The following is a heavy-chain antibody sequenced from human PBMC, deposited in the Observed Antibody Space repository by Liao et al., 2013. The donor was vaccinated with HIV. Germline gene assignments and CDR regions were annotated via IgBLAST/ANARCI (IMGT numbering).Heavy chain of an antibody. CDR2: IYASGIT. J-gene: IGHJ2*01. CDR1: DDSIHTYY. V-gene: IGHV4-4*07. Sequence: QVELQQSGPGLVKPSETLSLTCSVSDDSIHTYYWGWIRQPAGKGLEWIGRIYASGITDYNPSLKSRVTMSVDTSKNQFSLKLTSVTAADTAVYYCAGLRWPRRYFDLWGRGTLVTVSS. CDR3: AGLRWPRRYFDL. D-gene: IGHD4-23*01.